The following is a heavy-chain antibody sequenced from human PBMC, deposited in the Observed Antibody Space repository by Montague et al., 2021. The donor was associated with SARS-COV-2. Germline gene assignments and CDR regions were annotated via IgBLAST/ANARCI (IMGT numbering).Heavy chain of an antibody. CDR1: GGSFSTYS. V-gene: IGHV4-34*01. CDR2: IRHGGST. Sequence: SETLSLTCAVHGGSFSTYSWNWIRQPPGKGLEWIGEIRHGGSTNYNSSLKSRVTISVDTSKNQFSLKLSSVTAADTAVYYCARGFDYWGQGTLVTVSS. CDR3: ARGFDY. J-gene: IGHJ4*02.